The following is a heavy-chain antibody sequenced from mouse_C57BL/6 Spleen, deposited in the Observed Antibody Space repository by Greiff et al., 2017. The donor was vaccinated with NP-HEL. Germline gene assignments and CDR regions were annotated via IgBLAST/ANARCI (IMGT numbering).Heavy chain of an antibody. CDR1: GFTFSDYG. D-gene: IGHD1-1*01. CDR3: AKGYGSRGFDY. J-gene: IGHJ2*01. Sequence: DVQLQESGGGLVKPGGSLKLSCAASGFTFSDYGMHWVRQAPEKGLEWVAYISSGSSTIYYADTVKGRFTISRDNAKNTLFLQMTSLRSEDTAMYYCAKGYGSRGFDYWGQGTTLTVSS. CDR2: ISSGSSTI. V-gene: IGHV5-17*01.